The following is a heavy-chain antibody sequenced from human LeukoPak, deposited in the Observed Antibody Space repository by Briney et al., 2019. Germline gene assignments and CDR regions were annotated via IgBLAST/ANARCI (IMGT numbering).Heavy chain of an antibody. CDR1: VYSFTSYW. J-gene: IGHJ4*02. V-gene: IGHV5-51*01. CDR2: IYPGDSDT. CDR3: ATEEKWELCLES. D-gene: IGHD3-16*01. Sequence: GESLKISCKGSVYSFTSYWICWVRQMPGKGLEWMGIIYPGDSDTRYSPSFQGQVTISADKSISTAYLQWRRLRSDDTAVYYCATEEKWELCLESWGQGTLVTVSS.